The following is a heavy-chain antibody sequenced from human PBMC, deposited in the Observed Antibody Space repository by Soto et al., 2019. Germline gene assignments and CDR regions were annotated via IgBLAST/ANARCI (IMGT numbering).Heavy chain of an antibody. CDR3: ARGGYCSGGSCYNYYHYYGMDV. CDR1: GYTFTSYY. V-gene: IGHV1-46*03. Sequence: ASVKVSCKASGYTFTSYYMHWVRQAPGQGLEWMGIINPSGGSTSYAQKFQGRVTMTRDTSTSTVYMELSSLRSEDTAVYYCARGGYCSGGSCYNYYHYYGMDVWGQGTTVTVS. CDR2: INPSGGST. D-gene: IGHD2-15*01. J-gene: IGHJ6*02.